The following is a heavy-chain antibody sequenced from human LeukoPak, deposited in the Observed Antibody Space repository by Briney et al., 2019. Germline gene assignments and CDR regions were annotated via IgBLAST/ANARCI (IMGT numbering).Heavy chain of an antibody. CDR1: GFTFSSYG. J-gene: IGHJ4*02. V-gene: IGHV3-23*01. CDR2: ISGSGGST. CDR3: AKGPHIVVVPAAMNPIDY. Sequence: GGSLRLSCAASGFTFSSYGMSWVRQAPGKGLEWVSAISGSGGSTYYADSVKGRFTISRDNSKDTLYLQMNSLRAEDTAVYYCAKGPHIVVVPAAMNPIDYWGQGTLVTVSS. D-gene: IGHD2-2*01.